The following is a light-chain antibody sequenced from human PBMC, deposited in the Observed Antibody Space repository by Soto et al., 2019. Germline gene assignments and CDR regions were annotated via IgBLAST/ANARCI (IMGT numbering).Light chain of an antibody. Sequence: DIQLTQSPSFLSASGGDRVTITCRASQGIRSYLAWYQQRPGKAPELLIYGASTLRPGGASRFSGSGSGTEFTLTISGLQPEDFATYFCQPLNTLPPFFSFGPGNKVDIQ. CDR1: QGIRSY. J-gene: IGKJ3*01. CDR3: QPLNTLPPFFS. V-gene: IGKV1-9*01. CDR2: GAS.